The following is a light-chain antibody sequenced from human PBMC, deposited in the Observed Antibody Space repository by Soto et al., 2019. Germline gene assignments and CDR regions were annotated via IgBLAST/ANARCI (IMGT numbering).Light chain of an antibody. CDR1: QTIGIY. Sequence: DIQMTQSPSSLSASVGDRVSITCRASQTIGIYVNWYQQKPGTAPKLLMYTASILQSGVPSRFSGSGSGTDFTLTISSLQPEDFATYYCQQSYNTPTFGQGTKVE. CDR3: QQSYNTPT. V-gene: IGKV1-39*01. CDR2: TAS. J-gene: IGKJ1*01.